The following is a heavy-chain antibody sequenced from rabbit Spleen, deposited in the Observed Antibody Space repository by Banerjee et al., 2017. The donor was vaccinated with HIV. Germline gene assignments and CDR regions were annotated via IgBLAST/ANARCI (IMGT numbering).Heavy chain of an antibody. V-gene: IGHV1S45*01. D-gene: IGHD1-1*01. CDR1: GFDFSNNYV. CDR2: INIVTGKS. CDR3: ARAPDSGYWAVAFNL. Sequence: QEQLEESGGALVKPEGSLTLTCKASGFDFSNNYVMRWVRQAPGKGLEWIACINIVTGKSVYASWAEGRFIMSRTSSTTVTLQMTSLTAADTATYFCARAPDSGYWAVAFNLWGQGTLVTVS. J-gene: IGHJ4*01.